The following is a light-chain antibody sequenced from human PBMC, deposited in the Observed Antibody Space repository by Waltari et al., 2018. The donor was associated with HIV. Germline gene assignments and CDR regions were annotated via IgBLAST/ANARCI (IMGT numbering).Light chain of an antibody. J-gene: IGKJ3*01. CDR2: SAS. CDR3: QQLSNYGAT. V-gene: IGKV1-9*01. CDR1: QDINHF. Sequence: DIQLTQSPSFLSASVGDRVTITCRASQDINHFLAWYQQEAGKSTKLLIYSASTLQTGVPSRFSGSVSGTEFSLTFSSQQPEDFATYYCQQLSNYGATFGPGTKVDIK.